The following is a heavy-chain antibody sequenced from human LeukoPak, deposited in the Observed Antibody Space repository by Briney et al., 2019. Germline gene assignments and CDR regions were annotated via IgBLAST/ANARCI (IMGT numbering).Heavy chain of an antibody. CDR3: ARVPVCSSGTCYLFDS. CDR1: GYTFTNYY. Sequence: ASVKVSCKASGYTFTNYYMHWVRQAPGQGLEWMGIIYPSDGSTSYAQNFHDRVTMTRDMSTSTVYMELSSLRPEDTAVYYCARVPVCSSGTCYLFDSWGQGTLVTVSS. J-gene: IGHJ4*02. D-gene: IGHD2-15*01. CDR2: IYPSDGST. V-gene: IGHV1-46*01.